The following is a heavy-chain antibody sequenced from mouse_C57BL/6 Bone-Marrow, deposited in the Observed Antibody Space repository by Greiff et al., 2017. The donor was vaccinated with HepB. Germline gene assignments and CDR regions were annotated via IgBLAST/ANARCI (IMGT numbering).Heavy chain of an antibody. CDR2: INPGSGGT. D-gene: IGHD2-5*01. J-gene: IGHJ4*01. V-gene: IGHV1-54*01. CDR3: AREGYYSNFYYAMDY. CDR1: GYAFTNYL. Sequence: VKLMESGAELVRPGTSVKVSCKASGYAFTNYLIEWVKQRPGQGLEWIGVINPGSGGTNYNEKFKGKATLTADKSSSTAYMQLSSLTSEDSAVYFCAREGYYSNFYYAMDYWGQGTSVTVSS.